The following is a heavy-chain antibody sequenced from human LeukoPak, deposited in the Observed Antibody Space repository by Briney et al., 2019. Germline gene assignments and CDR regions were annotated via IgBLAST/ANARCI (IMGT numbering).Heavy chain of an antibody. V-gene: IGHV4-38-2*02. J-gene: IGHJ5*02. CDR3: AREIGSGEGLYSTGWFDP. CDR2: MSHVGGNT. D-gene: IGHD2-21*01. Sequence: SSETLSLTCTVSGSSISSGFYWAWIRQSPGKGLEVIGSMSHVGGNTYYRRSLKSRATISVDTSKNQVFLRLSSVTAADTAVYYCAREIGSGEGLYSTGWFDPWGQGIQVTVSS. CDR1: GSSISSGFY.